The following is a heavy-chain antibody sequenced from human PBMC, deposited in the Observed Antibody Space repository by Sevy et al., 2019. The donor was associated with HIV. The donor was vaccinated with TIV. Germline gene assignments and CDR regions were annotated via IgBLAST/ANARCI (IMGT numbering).Heavy chain of an antibody. Sequence: GGSLRLSCAASGFTFSSYSMNWVRQAPGKGLEWVSSISSSSSYIYYADSVKGRFTISRDNAKNSLYLQMNSLRAEDTAVYYCARDPHILRFLEWLPDYYYYYGTDVWGQGTTVTVSS. V-gene: IGHV3-21*01. CDR2: ISSSSSYI. D-gene: IGHD3-3*01. CDR1: GFTFSSYS. CDR3: ARDPHILRFLEWLPDYYYYYGTDV. J-gene: IGHJ6*02.